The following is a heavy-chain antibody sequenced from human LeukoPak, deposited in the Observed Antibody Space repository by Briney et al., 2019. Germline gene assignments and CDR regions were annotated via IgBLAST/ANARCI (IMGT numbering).Heavy chain of an antibody. Sequence: GGSLRLSCAASGFTVSSYWMTWIRQAPGKGLEWVANIKQDGSEKYYVDSVKGRFTISRDNAKNSLYLQMNSLRAEDTAVYYCARDTGGGYSCYDCWGQGTLVAVSS. D-gene: IGHD5-18*01. CDR1: GFTVSSYW. J-gene: IGHJ4*02. CDR2: IKQDGSEK. V-gene: IGHV3-7*01. CDR3: ARDTGGGYSCYDC.